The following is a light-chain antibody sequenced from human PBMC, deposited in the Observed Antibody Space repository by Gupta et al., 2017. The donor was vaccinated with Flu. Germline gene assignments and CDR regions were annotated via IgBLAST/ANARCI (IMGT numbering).Light chain of an antibody. CDR3: QQYNNWPIT. V-gene: IGKV3-15*01. CDR1: QSVGGN. J-gene: IGKJ5*01. Sequence: EVVMTQSPATLSVSPGEGASLSCRASQSVGGNLAWYQQKPGQAPRLLIYGASTRASGVPATFSGSGSGTEFTLTITSLQSEDFAVYSCQQYNNWPITFGQGTRLEIK. CDR2: GAS.